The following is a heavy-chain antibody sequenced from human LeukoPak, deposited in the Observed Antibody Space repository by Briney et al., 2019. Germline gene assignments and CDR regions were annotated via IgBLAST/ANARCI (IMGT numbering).Heavy chain of an antibody. Sequence: SVKVSCKASGGTFSSYAISWVRQAPGQGLEWMGGIIPIFGTANYAQKFQGRVTITADESTSTAYMELSSLRSEDTAVYYRARANWNGPNIEYYYYYMDVWGKGTTVTVSS. V-gene: IGHV1-69*01. CDR3: ARANWNGPNIEYYYYYMDV. CDR1: GGTFSSYA. D-gene: IGHD1-20*01. J-gene: IGHJ6*03. CDR2: IIPIFGTA.